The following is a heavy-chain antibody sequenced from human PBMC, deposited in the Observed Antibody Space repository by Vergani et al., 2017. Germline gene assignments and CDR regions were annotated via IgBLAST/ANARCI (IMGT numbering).Heavy chain of an antibody. D-gene: IGHD3/OR15-3a*01. Sequence: VQLVESGGGLVKPGGSLRLSCAASGFTFSDYYMSWIRQAPGKGLEWVSAISGSGGSTYYADSVKGRFTISRDNSKNTLYLQMNSLRAEDTAVYYCAKDLDYPGPGDYYYYYYMDVWGKGTTVTVSS. CDR1: GFTFSDYY. CDR2: ISGSGGST. J-gene: IGHJ6*03. CDR3: AKDLDYPGPGDYYYYYYMDV. V-gene: IGHV3-23*04.